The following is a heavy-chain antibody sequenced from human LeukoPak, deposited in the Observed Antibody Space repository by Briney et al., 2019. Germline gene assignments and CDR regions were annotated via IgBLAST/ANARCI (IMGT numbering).Heavy chain of an antibody. D-gene: IGHD4-17*01. CDR3: ARRSPTVTTPYHRYNWFDP. J-gene: IGHJ5*02. Sequence: PSQTLSLTCTVSGGSISSGGYYWSWIRQHPGKGLEWIGYIYYSGSTCYNPSLKSRVTISVDTSKNQFSLKLSSVTAADTAVYYCARRSPTVTTPYHRYNWFDPWGQGTLVTVSS. CDR2: IYYSGST. V-gene: IGHV4-31*03. CDR1: GGSISSGGYY.